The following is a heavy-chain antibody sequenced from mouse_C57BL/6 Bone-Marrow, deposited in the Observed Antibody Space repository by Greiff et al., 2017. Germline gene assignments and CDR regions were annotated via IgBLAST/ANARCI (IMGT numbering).Heavy chain of an antibody. V-gene: IGHV1-50*01. CDR2: IDPSDSYT. D-gene: IGHD2-3*01. Sequence: VQLQQPGAELVKPGASVKLSCKASGYTFTSYWMQWVKQRPGQGLEWIGEIDPSDSYTNYNQKFKGKATLTVDTSSSTAYMQLSSLTSEDSAVYYCARYDGYSYAMDYWGQGTSVTVSS. CDR1: GYTFTSYW. CDR3: ARYDGYSYAMDY. J-gene: IGHJ4*01.